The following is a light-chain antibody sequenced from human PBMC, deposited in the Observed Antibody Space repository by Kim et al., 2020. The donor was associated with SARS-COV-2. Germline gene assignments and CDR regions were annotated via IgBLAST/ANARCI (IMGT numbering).Light chain of an antibody. CDR1: QSVSSD. V-gene: IGKV3-15*01. J-gene: IGKJ4*01. CDR3: QQYHNWPPLT. Sequence: VSPGARATLSCRASQSVSSDLAWYQQKPGQAPRLLIYGASTRATGIPARFSGSGSGTEFTLSISSLQSEDFAVYYCQQYHNWPPLTFGGGTKLEI. CDR2: GAS.